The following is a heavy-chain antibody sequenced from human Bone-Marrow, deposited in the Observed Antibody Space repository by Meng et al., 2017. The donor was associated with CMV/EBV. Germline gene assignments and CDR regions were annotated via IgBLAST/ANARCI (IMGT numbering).Heavy chain of an antibody. J-gene: IGHJ1*01. D-gene: IGHD3-10*01. CDR3: ARDPHFGALDH. CDR1: GFTFSSYW. CDR2: INPDATVR. Sequence: GESLKISCAASGFTFSSYWMHWVRQAPGKGLEWLANINPDATVRNYLDSVKGRFTISRDNSKNSVYLQMNSLRADDTAVYYCARDPHFGALDHWGQGTLVTVSS. V-gene: IGHV3-7*01.